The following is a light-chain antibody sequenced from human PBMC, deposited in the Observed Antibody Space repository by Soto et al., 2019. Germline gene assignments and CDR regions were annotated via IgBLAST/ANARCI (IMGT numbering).Light chain of an antibody. CDR1: QTVSNNY. Sequence: DIVLTQSPGTLSLSPGERATLSCRASQTVSNNYLAWYQQKPGQAPRLLIYGASNRASGIPDRFSGSGSGTEFTLTISSLQSEDFAVYYCQQRQSWPRTFGQGTKVDIK. CDR2: GAS. CDR3: QQRQSWPRT. J-gene: IGKJ1*01. V-gene: IGKV3-20*01.